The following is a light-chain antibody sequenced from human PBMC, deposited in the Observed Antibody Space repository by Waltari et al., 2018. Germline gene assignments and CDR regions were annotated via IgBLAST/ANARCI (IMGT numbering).Light chain of an antibody. CDR3: QQYYTTPLT. CDR1: ESVLYNSNNKNY. CDR2: WAS. V-gene: IGKV4-1*01. J-gene: IGKJ4*01. Sequence: DIVKTQSPDYLAEALGERATINCQASESVLYNSNNKNYLAWYQQKPGQSPKLLIYWASTRESGVPDRFSGSGSGTDFTLTISSLQAEDVAVYYCQQYYTTPLTFGGGTTVEIK.